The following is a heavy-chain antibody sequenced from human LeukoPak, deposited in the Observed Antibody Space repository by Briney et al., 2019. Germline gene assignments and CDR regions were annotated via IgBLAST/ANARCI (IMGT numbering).Heavy chain of an antibody. CDR2: FDPENGET. D-gene: IGHD1-26*01. CDR1: GYRFSELS. V-gene: IGHV1-24*01. Sequence: ASVKVSCKVSGYRFSELSIHWVRQAPGKGLEWLGGFDPENGETIYAEKLQGRVTMTEDTSTDTAYMELSSLRSDDTALYYCATRVVGALFGVDFWGQGTTVTVSS. J-gene: IGHJ6*02. CDR3: ATRVVGALFGVDF.